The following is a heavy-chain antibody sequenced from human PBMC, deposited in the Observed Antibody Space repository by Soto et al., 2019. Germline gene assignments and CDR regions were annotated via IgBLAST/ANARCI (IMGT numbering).Heavy chain of an antibody. CDR1: GGSISSYY. Sequence: SETLSLTCTVSGGSISSYYWSWIRQPPGKGLEWIGYIYYSGSTNYNPSLKSRVTISVDTSKNQFSLKLSSVTAADTAVYSCARAGYYYDSSGYSPPFLDYWGQGTLVTVSS. D-gene: IGHD3-22*01. V-gene: IGHV4-59*01. J-gene: IGHJ4*02. CDR2: IYYSGST. CDR3: ARAGYYYDSSGYSPPFLDY.